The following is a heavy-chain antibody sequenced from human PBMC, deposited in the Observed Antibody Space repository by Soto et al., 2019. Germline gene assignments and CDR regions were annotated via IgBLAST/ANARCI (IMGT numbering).Heavy chain of an antibody. CDR2: IYYSGNT. CDR1: GGSIGSSSYY. V-gene: IGHV4-39*01. CDR3: AAIAAPGTIHFDC. Sequence: PSETLSLTCTVSGGSIGSSSYYWGWIRQPPGKGLEWIGNIYYSGNTFYNPSLKSRVTISVDTSKNQFYLHLTSVTAADTAIFYCAAIAAPGTIHFDCWGQGTLVTVSS. D-gene: IGHD6-13*01. J-gene: IGHJ4*02.